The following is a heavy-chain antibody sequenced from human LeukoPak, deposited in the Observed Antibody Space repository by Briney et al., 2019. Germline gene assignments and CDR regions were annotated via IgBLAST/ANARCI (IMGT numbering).Heavy chain of an antibody. D-gene: IGHD3-22*01. CDR2: ISSRSSYT. J-gene: IGHJ4*02. CDR3: ARESFSGDSSGYYGY. CDR1: GFTFSDCY. Sequence: GRSLRLSCAASGFTFSDCYMSWIRQAPGKGLEWVSYISSRSSYTNYADSVKGRFTISRDNAKNSLYLQMNSLRAEDTAVYYCARESFSGDSSGYYGYWGQGTLVTVSS. V-gene: IGHV3-11*06.